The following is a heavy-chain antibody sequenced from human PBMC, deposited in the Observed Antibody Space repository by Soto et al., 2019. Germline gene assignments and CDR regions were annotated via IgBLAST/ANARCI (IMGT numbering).Heavy chain of an antibody. J-gene: IGHJ4*02. Sequence: ASVKVSCKASGYTFTSYGISWVRQAPGQGLEWMGWISAYNGNKNYAQKLQGRVTMTTDTSTSTAYMELRSLRSDDTAVYYCARDRAERMTDAFSSGYWGQGTLVTVSS. CDR3: ARDRAERMTDAFSSGY. CDR2: ISAYNGNK. D-gene: IGHD6-6*01. CDR1: GYTFTSYG. V-gene: IGHV1-18*01.